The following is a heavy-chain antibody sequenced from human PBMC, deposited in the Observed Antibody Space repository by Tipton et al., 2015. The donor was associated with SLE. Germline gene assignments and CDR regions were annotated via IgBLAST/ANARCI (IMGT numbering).Heavy chain of an antibody. Sequence: VQLVQSGPEVKKPGESLKISCKGSGYSFTSYWIGWVRQMPGKGLEWMGIIYPGDSDTRYSPPFQGQVTISADKSISPAYLQWSSLKASDTAMYYCARQGIWFGELLPEYFQHWGQGTLVTVSS. D-gene: IGHD3-10*01. CDR2: IYPGDSDT. J-gene: IGHJ1*01. V-gene: IGHV5-51*01. CDR3: ARQGIWFGELLPEYFQH. CDR1: GYSFTSYW.